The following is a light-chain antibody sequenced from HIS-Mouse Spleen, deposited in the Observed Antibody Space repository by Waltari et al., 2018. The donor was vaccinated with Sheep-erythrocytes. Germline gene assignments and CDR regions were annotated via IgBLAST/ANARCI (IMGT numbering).Light chain of an antibody. V-gene: IGLV2-14*01. CDR1: SSAVGGYNY. J-gene: IGLJ3*02. CDR3: SSYTSSSTLV. CDR2: QVS. Sequence: QSALTQPASVSGSPAQSIPISCTGTSSAVGGYNYVSWYQQHPGKAPKPMIYQVSNRPSGVSNRFSGSKSGNTASLTISGLQAEDEADYYCSSYTSSSTLVFGGGTKLTVL.